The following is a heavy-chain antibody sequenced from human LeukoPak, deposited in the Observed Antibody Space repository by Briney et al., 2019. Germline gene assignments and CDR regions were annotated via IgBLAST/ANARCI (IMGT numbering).Heavy chain of an antibody. CDR1: GFTFSSYS. CDR2: ISSSSSYI. J-gene: IGHJ6*03. D-gene: IGHD3-10*01. CDR3: ARVRNGAPNYYYYMDV. Sequence: GGSLRLSCAASGFTFSSYSMNWVRQAPGKGLEWASSISSSSSYIYYADSVKGRFTISRDNAKNSLYLQMNSLRAEDTAVYYCARVRNGAPNYYYYMDVWGKGPRSPSP. V-gene: IGHV3-21*01.